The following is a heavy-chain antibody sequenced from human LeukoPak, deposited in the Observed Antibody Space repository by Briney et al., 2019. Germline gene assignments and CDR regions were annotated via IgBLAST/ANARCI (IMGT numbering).Heavy chain of an antibody. CDR3: ASYSSSWYFVDY. Sequence: PSQTLSLTCTVSGGSISSGGYYWSWIRQHPGKGLEWIGYTYYSGSTYYNPSLKSRVTISVNTSKNQFSLKLSSVTAADTAVYYCASYSSSWYFVDYWGQGTLVTVSS. D-gene: IGHD6-13*01. CDR1: GGSISSGGYY. CDR2: TYYSGST. J-gene: IGHJ4*02. V-gene: IGHV4-31*03.